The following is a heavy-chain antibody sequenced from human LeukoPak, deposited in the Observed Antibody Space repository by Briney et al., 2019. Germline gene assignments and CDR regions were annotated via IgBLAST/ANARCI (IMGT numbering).Heavy chain of an antibody. CDR2: ISSNGGST. J-gene: IGHJ4*02. V-gene: IGHV3-64*01. D-gene: IGHD4-17*01. Sequence: GGSLRLSCAASGFTFSSYWMSWVRQAPGKGLEYVSAISSNGGSTYYANSVKGRFTISRDNSKNTLYLQMGSLRAEDMAVYYCARVQSYGDYYFDYWGQGTLVTVSS. CDR1: GFTFSSYW. CDR3: ARVQSYGDYYFDY.